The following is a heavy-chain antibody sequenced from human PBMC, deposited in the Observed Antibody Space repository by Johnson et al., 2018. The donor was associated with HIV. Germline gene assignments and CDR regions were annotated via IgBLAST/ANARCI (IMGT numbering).Heavy chain of an antibody. V-gene: IGHV3-30-3*01. J-gene: IGHJ3*02. D-gene: IGHD3-3*01. CDR3: ARDPNTYYNFWSGTRAFDI. CDR1: GFTFSSYA. CDR2: ISYDGSNK. Sequence: QVQLVESGGGVVQPGRSLRLSCAASGFTFSSYAMHWVRQAPGKGLEWVAVISYDGSNKYYADSVKGRFTISSDNSKNTLYLQMNSLRAEDTAVYYCARDPNTYYNFWSGTRAFDIWGQGTMVTVSS.